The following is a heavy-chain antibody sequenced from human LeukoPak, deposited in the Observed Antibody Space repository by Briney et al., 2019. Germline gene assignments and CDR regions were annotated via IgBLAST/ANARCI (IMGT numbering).Heavy chain of an antibody. Sequence: ASVKVSYKVSGYTLTELSMHWVRQAPGNGLEWLGGFDPEDGETIYEQKFQGRVTMTEDTSTDTAYMELSSVRSEDTAVYYCATAHVVATILNWFDPWGQGTLVTVSS. CDR1: GYTLTELS. CDR2: FDPEDGET. CDR3: ATAHVVATILNWFDP. D-gene: IGHD5-12*01. V-gene: IGHV1-24*01. J-gene: IGHJ5*02.